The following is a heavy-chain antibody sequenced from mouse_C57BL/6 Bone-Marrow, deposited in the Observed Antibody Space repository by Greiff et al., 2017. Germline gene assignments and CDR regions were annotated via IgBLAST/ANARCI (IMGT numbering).Heavy chain of an antibody. D-gene: IGHD1-1*01. J-gene: IGHJ2*01. CDR3: ARTTVVVDFDY. V-gene: IGHV5-4*03. CDR2: ISDGGSYT. Sequence: EVKLMESGGGLVKPGGSLKLSCAASGFTFSSYAMSWVRQTPEKRLEWVATISDGGSYTYYQDNVKGRFTISRDNAKNNLYLQMSHLKSEDTAMYYCARTTVVVDFDYWGQGTTLTVSS. CDR1: GFTFSSYA.